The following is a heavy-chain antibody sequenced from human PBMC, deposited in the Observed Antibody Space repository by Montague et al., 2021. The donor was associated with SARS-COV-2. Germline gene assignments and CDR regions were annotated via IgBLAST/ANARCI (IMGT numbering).Heavy chain of an antibody. CDR2: ISYDGSNK. J-gene: IGHJ4*02. CDR3: ASDLSIYDSSAYYFQLDY. CDR1: GFTFSDYA. V-gene: IGHV3-30*04. D-gene: IGHD3-22*01. Sequence: SLRLSCAASGFTFSDYAMHWVRQAPGKGLEWVAVISYDGSNKYYADSVKGRFTISRDNSKNTLYLQMNSLRAEDTAVYYCASDLSIYDSSAYYFQLDYWGQGTLVTGSS.